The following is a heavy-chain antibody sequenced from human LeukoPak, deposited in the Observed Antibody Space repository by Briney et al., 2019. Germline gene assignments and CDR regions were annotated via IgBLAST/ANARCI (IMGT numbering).Heavy chain of an antibody. CDR3: ARDQLGVDTAMVA. V-gene: IGHV1-2*02. CDR1: GYTFTGYY. D-gene: IGHD5-18*01. CDR2: INPNSGGT. Sequence: GASVKVSCKASGYTFTGYYMHWVRQAPGEGLEWVGWINPNSGGTNYAQKFQGRVSMTRDTSISTAYMGLCRLRSDDTAVYYCARDQLGVDTAMVAWGQGTLVTVSS. J-gene: IGHJ5*02.